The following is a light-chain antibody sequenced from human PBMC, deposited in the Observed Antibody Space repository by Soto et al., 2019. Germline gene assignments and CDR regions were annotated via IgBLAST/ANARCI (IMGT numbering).Light chain of an antibody. J-gene: IGLJ1*01. CDR1: SSDVGAYNY. Sequence: QSALTQSASVSGSPGQSITISCTGTSSDVGAYNYVSWYQQYPGKAPKLIIYDVSNWPSGISYRFSGSKSGNTASLTISGLQAEDEADYYCSSYTSSGHYVFGTGTKLTVL. CDR2: DVS. V-gene: IGLV2-14*01. CDR3: SSYTSSGHYV.